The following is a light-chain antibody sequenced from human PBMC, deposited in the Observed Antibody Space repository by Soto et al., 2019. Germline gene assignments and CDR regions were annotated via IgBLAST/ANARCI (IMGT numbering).Light chain of an antibody. J-gene: IGLJ1*01. CDR1: SSDVGGYNY. V-gene: IGLV2-14*01. CDR3: CSYAGSGTFYV. Sequence: QSALTQPASVSGSPGQSITISCTGTSSDVGGYNYVSWYQQHPGKAPKLMIYEVSNRPSGVSNRFSGSKSGNTASLTISGLQAEDEADYYCCSYAGSGTFYVFGTGTKVTVL. CDR2: EVS.